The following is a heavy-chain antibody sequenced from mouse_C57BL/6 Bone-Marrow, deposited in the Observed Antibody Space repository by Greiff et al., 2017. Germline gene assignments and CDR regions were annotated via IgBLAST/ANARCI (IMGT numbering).Heavy chain of an antibody. CDR3: ARCSWNWYFDV. Sequence: VQLQQSGAELVKPGASVTLSCTASGFNIKDYYMHWVKQRTEQGLEWIGRIDPEDGATKYAPKFQGKTTMTAYTSSNTANLQLSSLTSEDTSVYYCARCSWNWYFDVWGKGTTVTVSS. CDR1: GFNIKDYY. V-gene: IGHV14-2*01. D-gene: IGHD1-1*01. J-gene: IGHJ1*03. CDR2: IDPEDGAT.